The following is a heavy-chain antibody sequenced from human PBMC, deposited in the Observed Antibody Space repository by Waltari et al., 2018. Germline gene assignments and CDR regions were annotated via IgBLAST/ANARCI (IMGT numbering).Heavy chain of an antibody. CDR3: VRDYYGGNSEDY. CDR1: GYTFTGYY. D-gene: IGHD4-17*01. J-gene: IGHJ4*02. V-gene: IGHV1-2*02. Sequence: QVQLVQSGAEVKKPGASVKVSCKASGYTFTGYYMHWVRQAPGQGLEWMGLINPNSGGTNHAQKVQGRVTMTRDTSISTAYMELSRLRSDDTAVYYCVRDYYGGNSEDYWGQGTLVTVSS. CDR2: INPNSGGT.